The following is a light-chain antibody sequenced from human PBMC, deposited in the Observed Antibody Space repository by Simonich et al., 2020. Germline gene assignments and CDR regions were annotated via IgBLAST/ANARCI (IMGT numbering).Light chain of an antibody. Sequence: QSALTQPASVSGSPGQSITISCPGTSSDVGSYNLVSWYQQHPGKAAKLLLYEGSKRPSGVSNRFSGSKSGNTAYLTISGLQAEDEADYYCCSYAGSSTVVIGGGTKLTVL. CDR3: CSYAGSSTVV. V-gene: IGLV2-23*01. CDR2: EGS. J-gene: IGLJ2*01. CDR1: SSDVGSYNL.